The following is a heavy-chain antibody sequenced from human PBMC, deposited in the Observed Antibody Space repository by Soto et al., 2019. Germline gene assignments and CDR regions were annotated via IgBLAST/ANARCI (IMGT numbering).Heavy chain of an antibody. D-gene: IGHD2-15*01. J-gene: IGHJ5*02. V-gene: IGHV1-69*01. CDR2: IIPIFGTA. CDR3: ASRPCSGGSCYNEGWFDP. Sequence: QVQLVQSGAEVKKPGSSVKVSCKASGGTFSSYAISWVRQAPGQGLEWMGGIIPIFGTANYAQKFQGRVTITADEDTSTAYMELSSLRSEDTAVYYCASRPCSGGSCYNEGWFDPWGQGTLVTVSS. CDR1: GGTFSSYA.